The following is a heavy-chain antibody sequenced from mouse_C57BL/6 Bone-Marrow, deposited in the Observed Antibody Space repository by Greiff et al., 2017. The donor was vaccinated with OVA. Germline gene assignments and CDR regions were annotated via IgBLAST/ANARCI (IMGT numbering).Heavy chain of an antibody. J-gene: IGHJ4*01. V-gene: IGHV1-63*01. CDR1: GYTFTNYW. CDR2: IYPGGGST. D-gene: IGHD2-3*01. Sequence: QVQLKESGAELVRPGTSVKMSCKASGYTFTNYWIGWAKQRPGHGLEWIGDIYPGGGSTNYNEKFMGKATLTADKSSSTAYMQFSSLTSEDSAIYYGARYRWFLYAMDYWGQGTSVTVSS. CDR3: ARYRWFLYAMDY.